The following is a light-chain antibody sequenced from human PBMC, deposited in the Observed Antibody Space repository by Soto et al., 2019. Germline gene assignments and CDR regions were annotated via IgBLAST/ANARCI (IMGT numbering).Light chain of an antibody. CDR1: SSDIGAYNY. J-gene: IGLJ1*01. Sequence: QAVVTQPPSVSGSPGQSVTISCTGTSSDIGAYNYVSWYQQHPGKVPKLMLYDVNKRPSGVPDRFSGSKSGNTASLTISGLQADDEADYYCCSYAGAYIYVFATGTKVTVL. CDR3: CSYAGAYIYV. CDR2: DVN. V-gene: IGLV2-11*01.